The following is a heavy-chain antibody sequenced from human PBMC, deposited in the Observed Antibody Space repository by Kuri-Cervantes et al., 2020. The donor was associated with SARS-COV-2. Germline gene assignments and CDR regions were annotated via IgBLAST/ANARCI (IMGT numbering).Heavy chain of an antibody. CDR2: INPNSGGT. CDR1: GYTFTGYY. CDR3: ARGEAARGLMVVFKWRGAGPLHF. V-gene: IGHV1-2*04. J-gene: IGHJ4*02. D-gene: IGHD3-10*01. Sequence: ASVKVSCKASGYTFTGYYIHWVRQAPGQGLEWMGWINPNSGGTNYAQKFQGWVTMARDTSINTAYMELTRLTSDDSAVYFCARGEAARGLMVVFKWRGAGPLHFWGQGTLVTVSS.